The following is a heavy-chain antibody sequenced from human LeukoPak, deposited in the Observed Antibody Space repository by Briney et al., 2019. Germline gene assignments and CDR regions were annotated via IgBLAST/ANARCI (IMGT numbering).Heavy chain of an antibody. J-gene: IGHJ4*02. D-gene: IGHD1-26*01. Sequence: ASVKVSCKASGYTFTSYGISWVRQAPGQGLEWMGWISAYNGNTNYAQKLQGRVTMTTDTSTSTAYMELRSLRSDDTAVYYCARAPTLVGATPTSDYWGQGTLVTVSS. CDR1: GYTFTSYG. V-gene: IGHV1-18*01. CDR2: ISAYNGNT. CDR3: ARAPTLVGATPTSDY.